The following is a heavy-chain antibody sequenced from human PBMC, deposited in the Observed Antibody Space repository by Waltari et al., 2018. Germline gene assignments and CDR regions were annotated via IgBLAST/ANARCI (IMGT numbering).Heavy chain of an antibody. CDR1: GGSMTSEYSY. CDR3: AKGGGGTRDGMDV. CDR2: IANSGTP. J-gene: IGHJ6*02. D-gene: IGHD2-2*01. V-gene: IGHV4-31*01. Sequence: QVQLQQSGPGLVKPSQTLTLICTVSGGSMTSEYSYWSWIRQHPGKGLEWIGFIANSGTPYYNPSLKSVVDMSIDTSKNQFSRKVNSVTAADTAVYYCAKGGGGTRDGMDVWGQGTTVTVSS.